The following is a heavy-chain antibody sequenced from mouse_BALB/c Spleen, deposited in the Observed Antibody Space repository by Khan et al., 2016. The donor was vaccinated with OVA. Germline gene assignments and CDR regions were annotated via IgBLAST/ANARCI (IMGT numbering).Heavy chain of an antibody. D-gene: IGHD2-14*01. CDR1: GYAFTNYL. V-gene: IGHV1-54*01. CDR3: VRSDYRYGYYTMDY. CDR2: INPGSGGI. J-gene: IGHJ4*01. Sequence: VQLQESGAELVRPGTSVKVSCKASGYAFTNYLIEWVNQRPGQGLEWIGVINPGSGGINYNGKFKVKATLTADKSSNTAYMQLSSLTSDDSAVYFCVRSDYRYGYYTMDYWGQGTSVTVSS.